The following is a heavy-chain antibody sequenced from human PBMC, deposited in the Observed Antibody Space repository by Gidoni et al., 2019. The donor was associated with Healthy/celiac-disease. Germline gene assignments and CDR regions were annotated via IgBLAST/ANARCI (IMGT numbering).Heavy chain of an antibody. D-gene: IGHD3-10*01. Sequence: QVQLQESGPGLVKPSQTLSLTCTVSGGSISSGGYYWSGIRQHPGKGLEWIGYIYYSGSTYYTPSLKSRVPISVDTSKTQFSLKLSSVTAADTAVYYCARRGGEGGAWGPWPKSHYFDYWGQGTLVTVSS. CDR3: ARRGGEGGAWGPWPKSHYFDY. V-gene: IGHV4-31*03. CDR2: IYYSGST. CDR1: GGSISSGGYY. J-gene: IGHJ4*02.